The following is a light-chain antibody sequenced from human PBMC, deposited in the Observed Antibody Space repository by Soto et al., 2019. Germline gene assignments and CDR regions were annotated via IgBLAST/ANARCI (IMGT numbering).Light chain of an antibody. CDR2: GVS. Sequence: QSALTQPASVSGSPGQSITISCSGTRSDIGSYNYVAWYQQFPGKTPKILIYGVSNRPSGVSSRFSGSKSGNTASLPISGLQAEDEADYYCISYTGSSTSYVFGSGTKLTVL. J-gene: IGLJ1*01. CDR1: RSDIGSYNY. V-gene: IGLV2-14*01. CDR3: ISYTGSSTSYV.